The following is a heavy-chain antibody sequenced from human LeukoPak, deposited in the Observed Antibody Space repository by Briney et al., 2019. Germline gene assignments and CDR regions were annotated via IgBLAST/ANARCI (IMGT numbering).Heavy chain of an antibody. J-gene: IGHJ4*02. D-gene: IGHD1-1*01. Sequence: PGGSLRLSCAASGFTFSSYEMNWVRQAPGKGLEWVSYISSSGSTIYYAGSVKGRFTISRDNAKNSLYLQMNSLRADDTAVYYCARDATWNDVRPFDYWGQGTLVTASS. CDR3: ARDATWNDVRPFDY. CDR1: GFTFSSYE. CDR2: ISSSGSTI. V-gene: IGHV3-48*03.